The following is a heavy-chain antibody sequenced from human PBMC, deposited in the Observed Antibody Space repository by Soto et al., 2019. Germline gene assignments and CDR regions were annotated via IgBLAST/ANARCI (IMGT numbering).Heavy chain of an antibody. J-gene: IGHJ4*02. D-gene: IGHD2-15*01. CDR2: IIPVFGTV. CDR3: AKVMAAAGFDS. Sequence: QVKLVQSGAEVKKPGSSVKVSCKASGGTFGNSAISWVRQDPGQGLEWMGGIIPVFGTVNYAQKFEGRVTITADESTSTVFMEMSRLTSEDTAVYYCAKVMAAAGFDSWGQGPLVTVSS. CDR1: GGTFGNSA. V-gene: IGHV1-69*01.